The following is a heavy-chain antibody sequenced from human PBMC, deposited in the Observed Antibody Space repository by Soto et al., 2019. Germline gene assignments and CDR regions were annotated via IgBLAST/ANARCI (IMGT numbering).Heavy chain of an antibody. D-gene: IGHD2-15*01. J-gene: IGHJ4*02. CDR2: ISGTGGT. Sequence: ESGGGLVQPGGSLRLSCAVSGFTCSIHVMSWVRQAPGKGLEGVSAISGTGGTYYTDSVKGRFTISRDNSKNALHLQMNNLRDEATAVYYCAKDVRGAYCSGGICYSPDYWGQGTLVLVSS. CDR3: AKDVRGAYCSGGICYSPDY. V-gene: IGHV3-23*01. CDR1: GFTCSIHV.